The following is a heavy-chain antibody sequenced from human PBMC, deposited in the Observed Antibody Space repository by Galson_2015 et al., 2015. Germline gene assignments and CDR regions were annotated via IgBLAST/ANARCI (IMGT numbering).Heavy chain of an antibody. CDR1: GFTFSSYA. V-gene: IGHV3-30-3*02. D-gene: IGHD3-22*01. J-gene: IGHJ3*02. CDR2: ISYDGSNK. Sequence: SLRLSCAASGFTFSSYAMHWVRQAPGKGLEWVAVISYDGSNKYYADSVKGRFTISRDNSKNTLYLQMNSLRAEDTAVYYCAKPWSYYYDSSGQEGAFDIWGQGTMVTVSS. CDR3: AKPWSYYYDSSGQEGAFDI.